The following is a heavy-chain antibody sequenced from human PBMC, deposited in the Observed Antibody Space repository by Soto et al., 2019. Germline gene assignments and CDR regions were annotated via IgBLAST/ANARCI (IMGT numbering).Heavy chain of an antibody. Sequence: PSETLSLTCTVYGGCFSSFYWCWIRKSPGKGLEWVGYIYYGGTTSYNPSLQSRVTISLETSKSQFSLRLTSVTAADTAVYYCARLGAYCQSHDPWGPGTLVTVSS. CDR3: ARLGAYCQSHDP. J-gene: IGHJ5*02. D-gene: IGHD3-16*01. CDR2: IYYGGTT. V-gene: IGHV4-59*08. CDR1: GGCFSSFY.